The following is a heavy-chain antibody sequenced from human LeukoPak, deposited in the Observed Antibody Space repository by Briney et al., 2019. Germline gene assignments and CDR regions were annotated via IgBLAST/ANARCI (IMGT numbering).Heavy chain of an antibody. CDR3: AKGRYYYDSSGYFDY. J-gene: IGHJ4*02. CDR2: ISFDGSNK. CDR1: GFTFSSYG. D-gene: IGHD3-22*01. V-gene: IGHV3-30*18. Sequence: PGGSLRLSCAASGFTFSSYGMHWVRQAPGKGLEWVAVISFDGSNKCYADSVKGRFTISRDNSKNTLYLQMNSLRAEDTAVYYCAKGRYYYDSSGYFDYWGQGILVTVSS.